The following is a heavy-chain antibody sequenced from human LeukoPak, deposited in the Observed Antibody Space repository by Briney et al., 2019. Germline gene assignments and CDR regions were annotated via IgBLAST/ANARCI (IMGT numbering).Heavy chain of an antibody. CDR1: GFTFSRSA. V-gene: IGHV3-30*03. Sequence: GGSLRLSCAASGFTFSRSAVHWVRQAPGKGLEWVAVISHDGSNTDYTDSVKGRFTISRDNSKNTLYLQMNSLGAEDTAVYYCARGFGYGSNSYFDYWGQGTLVTVSS. CDR3: ARGFGYGSNSYFDY. CDR2: ISHDGSNT. D-gene: IGHD4-23*01. J-gene: IGHJ4*02.